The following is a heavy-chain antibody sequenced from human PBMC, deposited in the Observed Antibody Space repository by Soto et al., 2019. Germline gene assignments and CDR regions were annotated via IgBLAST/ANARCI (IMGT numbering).Heavy chain of an antibody. J-gene: IGHJ6*02. Sequence: GFLVKFSCNGAGYAFTGYYMHLVRQAPGQGLEWMGWINPNSGGTNYAQKFQGRVTMTRDTSISTAYMELSRLRSDDTAVYYCARGQEGLDYYYGMDVWGQGTTVTVSS. CDR1: GYAFTGYY. CDR3: ARGQEGLDYYYGMDV. CDR2: INPNSGGT. V-gene: IGHV1-2*02.